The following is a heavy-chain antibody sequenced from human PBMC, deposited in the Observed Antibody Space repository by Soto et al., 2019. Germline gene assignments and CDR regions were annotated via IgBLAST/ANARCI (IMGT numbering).Heavy chain of an antibody. V-gene: IGHV3-23*04. CDR2: MSNTGGGR. CDR1: GFTFTTYT. D-gene: IGHD2-2*02. CDR3: AKARCYTTDCYVPDA. J-gene: IGHJ5*02. Sequence: EVHLVESGGGLVQPGGSLRLSCAASGFTFTTYTMSWVRQAPGKGLEWVGAMSNTGGGRSYADFVQGRFIISSDNTRSTLYLQMNGLRAEDTAIYYCAKARCYTTDCYVPDAWGQGPQVIVSS.